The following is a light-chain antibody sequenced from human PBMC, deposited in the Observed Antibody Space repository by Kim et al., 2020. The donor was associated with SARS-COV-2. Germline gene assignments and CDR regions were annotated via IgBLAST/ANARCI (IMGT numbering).Light chain of an antibody. CDR2: DVS. CDR3: QQYGDSPKT. Sequence: SPGERATLSCRASQRVTSTYLAWYQQRPGQAPRLLISDVSSRATGIPDRFSGNGSGTDFTLTSSRLEPEDFVMYYCQQYGDSPKTFGQGTKVDIK. J-gene: IGKJ1*01. CDR1: QRVTSTY. V-gene: IGKV3-20*01.